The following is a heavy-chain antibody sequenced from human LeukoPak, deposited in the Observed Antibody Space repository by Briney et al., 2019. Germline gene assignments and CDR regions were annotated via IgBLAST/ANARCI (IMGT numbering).Heavy chain of an antibody. V-gene: IGHV3-15*01. Sequence: GRSLRLSCAASGFTFSTYGMHWVRQAPGKGLEWVGRIKSKTDGGTTDYAAPVKGRFTTSRDDSKNTLYLQMNSLETEDTAVYYCTTAGYSRYAGGQGTLVTVSS. CDR2: IKSKTDGGTT. D-gene: IGHD6-13*01. CDR1: GFTFSTYG. CDR3: TTAGYSRYA. J-gene: IGHJ4*02.